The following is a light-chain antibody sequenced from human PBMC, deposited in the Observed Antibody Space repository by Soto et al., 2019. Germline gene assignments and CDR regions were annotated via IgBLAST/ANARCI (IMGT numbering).Light chain of an antibody. Sequence: EIVMTQSPSTLSVSPGERATPSCRASQSVSSNLAWYQQKPGQAPRLLIYGASTRATGIPARFSGSGSGTEFTLTISSLQSEDFAVYYCQQYNNWPTXTFGQGTKVDIK. CDR3: QQYNNWPTXT. J-gene: IGKJ1*01. V-gene: IGKV3-15*01. CDR2: GAS. CDR1: QSVSSN.